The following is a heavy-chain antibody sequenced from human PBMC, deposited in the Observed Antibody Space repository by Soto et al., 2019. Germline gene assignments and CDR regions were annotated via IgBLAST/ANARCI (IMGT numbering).Heavy chain of an antibody. V-gene: IGHV1-18*01. D-gene: IGHD4-17*01. CDR1: GYTFPSST. J-gene: IGHJ4*02. CDR3: ASANYGDSDY. CDR2: INAYSGDR. Sequence: QGELVQSGAEVKKPGASVKVSCKASGYTFPSSTISWLRQAPGQGLEWLGWINAYSGDRKFAQRFQGRVNMTTDTSTSTAYLELTSLTSDATAIYYCASANYGDSDYWGQGTLLTVSS.